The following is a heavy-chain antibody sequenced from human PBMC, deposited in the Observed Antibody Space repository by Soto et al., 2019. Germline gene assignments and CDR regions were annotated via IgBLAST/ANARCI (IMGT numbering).Heavy chain of an antibody. CDR3: ARQRTTVVTQAYFDH. Sequence: KPSETLSLTCIVSGESISSSSYYWDWIRQPPGKGLEWIGSIYYSGRTYYNPSFKSRVTISIDTSKNQFSLKLSSVTATDTAVYYCARQRTTVVTQAYFDHWRQGALVTVSS. CDR1: GESISSSSYY. D-gene: IGHD2-21*02. V-gene: IGHV4-39*01. CDR2: IYYSGRT. J-gene: IGHJ4*02.